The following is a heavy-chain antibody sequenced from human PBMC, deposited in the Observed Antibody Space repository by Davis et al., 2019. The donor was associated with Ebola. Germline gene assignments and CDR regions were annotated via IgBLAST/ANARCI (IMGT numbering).Heavy chain of an antibody. Sequence: PWGSLRLSCAASGFTFSSSDMHWVRQGTGKGLEWVSAIGTAGDTYYPGSVKGRFTISRETAKNSLYLQMNSLGAEDTAVYYCARVRFGDTAVDYWGQGTLVTVSS. CDR1: GFTFSSSD. V-gene: IGHV3-13*01. D-gene: IGHD5-18*01. CDR3: ARVRFGDTAVDY. J-gene: IGHJ4*02. CDR2: IGTAGDT.